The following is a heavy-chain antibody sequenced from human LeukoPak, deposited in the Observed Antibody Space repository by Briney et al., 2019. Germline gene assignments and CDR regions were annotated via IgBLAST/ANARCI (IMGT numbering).Heavy chain of an antibody. Sequence: SETLSLTCTVSGASVSSHYWSWLRQPPGEGLEWIGFVFYGVSTFYNPSLRSRVTISVDTSKKQASLKLRSVTAADTGVYYCARIHCSSTSCYDYYYYYMDVWGKGTTVIVSS. CDR1: GASVSSHY. V-gene: IGHV4-59*08. CDR3: ARIHCSSTSCYDYYYYYMDV. J-gene: IGHJ6*03. D-gene: IGHD2-2*01. CDR2: VFYGVST.